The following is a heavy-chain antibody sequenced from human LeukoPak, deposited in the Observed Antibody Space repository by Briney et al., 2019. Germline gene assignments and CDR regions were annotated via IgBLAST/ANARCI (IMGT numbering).Heavy chain of an antibody. CDR3: ARLFSLARGLDSYYFDY. D-gene: IGHD3/OR15-3a*01. CDR1: GYSFTSYW. J-gene: IGHJ4*02. CDR2: IYPGDSDT. V-gene: IGHV5-51*01. Sequence: GESLKISCKGSGYSFTSYWIGGVRQMPGKGLKEMVIIYPGDSDTRYSPSFQGQVTISADKAMSTSYLQWSSLKASDTGTYYCARLFSLARGLDSYYFDYWGPGTLVTVSS.